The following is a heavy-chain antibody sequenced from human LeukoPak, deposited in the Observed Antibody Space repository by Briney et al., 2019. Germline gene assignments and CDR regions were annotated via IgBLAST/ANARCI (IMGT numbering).Heavy chain of an antibody. J-gene: IGHJ4*02. CDR1: GFTFSSYA. Sequence: GGSLRLSCAASGFTFSSYAMSWVRQAPGKGLEWVSAISGSGGSTYYADSVKGRFTISRDNSKNTLYLQMNSLRAEDTAVYYCAKASSTPWCSSTSCPLFWGQGTLVTVSP. CDR2: ISGSGGST. CDR3: AKASSTPWCSSTSCPLF. V-gene: IGHV3-23*01. D-gene: IGHD2-2*01.